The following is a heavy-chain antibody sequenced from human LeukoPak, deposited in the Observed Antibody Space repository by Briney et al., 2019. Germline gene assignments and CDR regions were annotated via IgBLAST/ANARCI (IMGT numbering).Heavy chain of an antibody. V-gene: IGHV4-61*01. CDR1: AGSVRSVSYY. CDR3: ARDQDDWDAFDI. CDR2: IYYSGST. J-gene: IGHJ3*02. Sequence: SETLSLTYTDSAGSVRSVSYYWSWIRQPPGKGQDWIGYIYYSGSTNYNPSLKSRVTISVDTSKNQFSLKLSSVTAADTAVYYCARDQDDWDAFDIWGQGTMVTVSS. D-gene: IGHD2-21*01.